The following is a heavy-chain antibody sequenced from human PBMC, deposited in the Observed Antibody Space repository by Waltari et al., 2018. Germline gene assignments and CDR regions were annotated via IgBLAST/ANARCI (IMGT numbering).Heavy chain of an antibody. CDR1: GITFDGSA. D-gene: IGHD6-13*01. V-gene: IGHV3-23*01. CDR3: AKDRSFMPGSWHPLDY. Sequence: EVQLLESGGGLVQPGGSLRLSCAAFGITFDGSALTWVRQAPGKGPEWVSVISGTSATTHYADSVKGRFTISRDNSKNTLYLQMNSLRVEDTAVYYCAKDRSFMPGSWHPLDYWGQGALVTVSS. CDR2: ISGTSATT. J-gene: IGHJ4*02.